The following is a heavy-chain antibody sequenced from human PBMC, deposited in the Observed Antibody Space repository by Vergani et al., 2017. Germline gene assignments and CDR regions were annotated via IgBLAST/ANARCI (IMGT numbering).Heavy chain of an antibody. CDR2: INHRGST. V-gene: IGHV4-34*01. J-gene: IGHJ6*02. CDR3: ARVIGKYYASGSYYNRYYYGMDV. Sequence: QVQLQQWGAGLLKPSETLSLSCAVYGGSFSGSYWSWIRQPPGKGREWLGEINHRGSTNYNPSLKSRVTISVDTSKNQFSLKLSSVTAADTAVYYCARVIGKYYASGSYYNRYYYGMDVWGQ. CDR1: GGSFSGSY. D-gene: IGHD3-10*01.